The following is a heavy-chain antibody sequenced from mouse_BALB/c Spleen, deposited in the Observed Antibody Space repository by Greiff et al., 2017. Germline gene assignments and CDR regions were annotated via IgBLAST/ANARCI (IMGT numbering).Heavy chain of an antibody. Sequence: EVKLQESGPGLVKPSQSLSLTCTVTGYSITSDYAWNWIRQFPGNKLEWMGYISYSGSTSYNPSLKSRISITRDTSKNQFFLQLNSVTTEDTATYYCARKANYRYDDAMDYWGQGTSVTVSS. CDR1: GYSITSDYA. V-gene: IGHV3-2*02. J-gene: IGHJ4*01. D-gene: IGHD2-14*01. CDR2: ISYSGST. CDR3: ARKANYRYDDAMDY.